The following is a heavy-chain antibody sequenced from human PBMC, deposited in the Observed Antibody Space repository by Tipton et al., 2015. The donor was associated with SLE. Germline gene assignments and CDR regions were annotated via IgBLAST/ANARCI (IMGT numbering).Heavy chain of an antibody. J-gene: IGHJ2*01. CDR3: VKDGPRYRNYGYYFDL. CDR2: LYSSGYNA. D-gene: IGHD1-7*01. Sequence: SLRLSCAASGFTFSSYAMTWVRQAPGKGLEWVSVLYSSGYNALYADSVKGRFTISRDNSKNTVYLQLSSLRAGDTATYYCVKDGPRYRNYGYYFDLWGRGTLVTVSS. V-gene: IGHV3-23*03. CDR1: GFTFSSYA.